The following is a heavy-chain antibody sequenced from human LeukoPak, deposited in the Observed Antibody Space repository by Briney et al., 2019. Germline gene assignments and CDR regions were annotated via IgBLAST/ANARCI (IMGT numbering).Heavy chain of an antibody. CDR2: IYTSGST. Sequence: SETLSLTCTVSGGSISSYYWSWIRQPAGMGLEWIGRIYTSGSTNYNPSLKSRVTMSVDTSKNQFSLKLSSVTAADTAVYYCARGGTVTLYYYYGMDVWGQGTTVTVSS. CDR1: GGSISSYY. D-gene: IGHD4-17*01. V-gene: IGHV4-4*07. J-gene: IGHJ6*02. CDR3: ARGGTVTLYYYYGMDV.